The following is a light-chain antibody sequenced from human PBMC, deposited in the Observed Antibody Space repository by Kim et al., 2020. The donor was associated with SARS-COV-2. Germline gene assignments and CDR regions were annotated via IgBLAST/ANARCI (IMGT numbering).Light chain of an antibody. CDR1: KLGDKY. V-gene: IGLV3-1*01. J-gene: IGLJ2*01. CDR2: QDS. CDR3: QAWDSSFVV. Sequence: SVSPGQTASITCSGDKLGDKYACWYQQKPGQPPVLVIYQDSKRPSGIPERFSGSNSGNTATLTISGTQAMDEADYYCQAWDSSFVVFGGGTQLTVL.